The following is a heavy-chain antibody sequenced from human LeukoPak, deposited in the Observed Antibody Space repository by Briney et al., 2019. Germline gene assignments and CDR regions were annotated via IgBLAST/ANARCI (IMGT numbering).Heavy chain of an antibody. J-gene: IGHJ4*02. CDR1: GGSISSYY. D-gene: IGHD3-10*01. CDR2: IYYSGST. Sequence: PSETLSLTCTVPGGSISSYYWSWIRQPPGKGLEWIGYIYYSGSTNYNPSLKCRVTISVDTSKNRFSLKLSSVTAADTAVYYCARSPPMVRGVTPFDYWGQGTLVTVSS. V-gene: IGHV4-59*01. CDR3: ARSPPMVRGVTPFDY.